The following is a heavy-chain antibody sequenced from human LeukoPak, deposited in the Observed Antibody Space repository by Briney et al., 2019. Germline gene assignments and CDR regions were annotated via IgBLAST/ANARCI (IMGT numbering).Heavy chain of an antibody. CDR2: IYYSGSSGST. CDR3: AGGGDGYQTRFDY. D-gene: IGHD5-24*01. CDR1: GGSISSYY. V-gene: IGHV4-59*01. J-gene: IGHJ4*02. Sequence: NPSETLSLTCTVSGGSISSYYWNWIRQPPGKGLEWIWYIYYSGSSGSTNYNPSLRSRVTTSADTSKNQFYLKMNSVSAADTAVYYCAGGGDGYQTRFDYWGQGTLLTVSS.